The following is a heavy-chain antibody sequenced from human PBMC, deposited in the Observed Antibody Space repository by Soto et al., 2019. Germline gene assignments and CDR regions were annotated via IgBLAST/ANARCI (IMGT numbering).Heavy chain of an antibody. CDR2: IYWDDDK. V-gene: IGHV2-5*02. CDR3: AHTARYYDFRSGYTPLFDS. J-gene: IGHJ4*02. Sequence: QITLKESGPTLVKPTQTLTLTCTFSGFSLRTSGAGVAWVRQPPGKALEWLALIYWDDDKRYSQSLKSRLTIPKDTSKSQVVLAMTNMDPVDTATYYCAHTARYYDFRSGYTPLFDSWGQGTLVTVSS. D-gene: IGHD3-3*01. CDR1: GFSLRTSGAG.